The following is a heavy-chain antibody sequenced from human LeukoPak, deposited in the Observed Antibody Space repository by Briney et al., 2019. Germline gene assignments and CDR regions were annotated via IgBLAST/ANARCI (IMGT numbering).Heavy chain of an antibody. Sequence: SSETLSLTCTVSGGSVSSGNYYWSWIRQPPGKGLEWIGYIYYSGSTNYNPSLKSRVTISVVTSQNQFSLKLSSVTAADTAVYYCARDPSGYFNYWGQGTLATVSS. J-gene: IGHJ4*02. D-gene: IGHD3-22*01. CDR2: IYYSGST. CDR1: GGSVSSGNYY. V-gene: IGHV4-61*01. CDR3: ARDPSGYFNY.